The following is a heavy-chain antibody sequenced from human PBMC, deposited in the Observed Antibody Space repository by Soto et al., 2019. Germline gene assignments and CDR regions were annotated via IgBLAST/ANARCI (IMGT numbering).Heavy chain of an antibody. J-gene: IGHJ6*02. CDR2: IDPSDSYT. D-gene: IGHD2-2*01. V-gene: IGHV5-10-1*01. CDR1: GYSLTSYC. CDR3: ARRDIVVVPAADYYYYYGMDV. Sequence: GESLKISCKGSGYSLTSYCISWVLQMPWKGLEWMGRIDPSDSYTNYSPSFQGHVTISADKSISTAYLQWSSLKASDTAMYYCARRDIVVVPAADYYYYYGMDVWGQGTTVTVS.